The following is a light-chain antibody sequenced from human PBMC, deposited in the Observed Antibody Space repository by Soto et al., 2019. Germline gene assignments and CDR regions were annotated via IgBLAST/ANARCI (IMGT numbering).Light chain of an antibody. V-gene: IGKV3-20*01. Sequence: EIVLTQSPGTLSLSPGQRASLSCRASKSVNSDFLAWYQQKPGQAPRLLIYGASTRATGIPDRFSGSGSGTDFTLTIGRLEPEDFAVYYCQQYRSSSWTFGQGTKVEIK. CDR2: GAS. CDR1: KSVNSDF. CDR3: QQYRSSSWT. J-gene: IGKJ1*01.